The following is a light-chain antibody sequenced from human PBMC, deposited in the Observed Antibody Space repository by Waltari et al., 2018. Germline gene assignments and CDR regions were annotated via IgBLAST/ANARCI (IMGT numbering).Light chain of an antibody. J-gene: IGKJ3*01. CDR2: TAS. CDR1: RDIGLY. V-gene: IGKV1-16*01. Sequence: DVQMTQSPSSLSASVGDRVTITCRASRDIGLYLAWFQQKPGKAPRSLIYTASSLQSRAPSTFSGSGSGTEFTLTISSLQPEDFATYYCLQYYSYPATFGPGTKVDF. CDR3: LQYYSYPAT.